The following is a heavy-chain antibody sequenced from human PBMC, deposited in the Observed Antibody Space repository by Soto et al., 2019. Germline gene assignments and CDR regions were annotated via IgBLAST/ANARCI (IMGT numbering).Heavy chain of an antibody. CDR2: INSDGSSM. CDR1: GFTFSHHW. J-gene: IGHJ4*02. Sequence: GESLKISCAASGFTFSHHWMHWVRQIPEKGLVWVSRINSDGSSMSYADSVEGRFTISRDNAKNTLYLQMNSLRAEDTAVYYCAREGVAAAFDYRGKGTLVTVS. D-gene: IGHD6-13*01. V-gene: IGHV3-74*01. CDR3: AREGVAAAFDY.